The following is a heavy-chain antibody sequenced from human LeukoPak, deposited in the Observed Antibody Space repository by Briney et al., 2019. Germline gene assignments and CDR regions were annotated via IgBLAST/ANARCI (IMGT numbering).Heavy chain of an antibody. CDR1: GLTFSKYA. D-gene: IGHD3-10*01. Sequence: RGSLRLSCAASGLTFSKYAMSWVRQVPGRGLEWVSAISGNGGSTYYADSVKGRFTISRDNSKNTLYLQMNSLRADDTAIYYCAKGGITLVRGSFDYWGQGTLVTVSS. V-gene: IGHV3-23*01. CDR3: AKGGITLVRGSFDY. J-gene: IGHJ4*02. CDR2: ISGNGGST.